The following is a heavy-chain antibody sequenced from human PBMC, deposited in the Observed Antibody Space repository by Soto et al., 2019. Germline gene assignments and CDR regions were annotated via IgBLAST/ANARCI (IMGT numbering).Heavy chain of an antibody. CDR2: IYATGTT. Sequence: SETLSLTCTVSCASISGFYWSWIRKSAGKGLEWIGRIYATGTTDYNPSLKSRVMMSVDTSKKQFSLKLRSVTAADTAVYYCVRDGTKTLRDWFDPWGQGISVTVSS. CDR1: CASISGFY. V-gene: IGHV4-4*07. J-gene: IGHJ5*02. D-gene: IGHD1-1*01. CDR3: VRDGTKTLRDWFDP.